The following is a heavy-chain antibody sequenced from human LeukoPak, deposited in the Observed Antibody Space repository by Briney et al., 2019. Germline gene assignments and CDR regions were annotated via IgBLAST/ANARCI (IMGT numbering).Heavy chain of an antibody. CDR1: GGTFSSYA. CDR3: AREPKWELPPDY. V-gene: IGHV1-69*05. D-gene: IGHD1-26*01. Sequence: GASVKVSCKASGGTFSSYAISWVRQAPGQGLEWMGRTIPIFGTANYAQKFQGRVTITTDESTSTAYMELSSLRSEDTAVYYCAREPKWELPPDYWGQGTLVTVSS. CDR2: TIPIFGTA. J-gene: IGHJ4*02.